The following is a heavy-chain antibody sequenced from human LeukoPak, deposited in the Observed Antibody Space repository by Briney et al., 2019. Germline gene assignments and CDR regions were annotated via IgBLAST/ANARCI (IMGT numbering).Heavy chain of an antibody. Sequence: GESLKISCKGSGYSFTSYWIGWVRQMPGKGLEWMGRIDPSDSYTNYSPSFQGHVTISADKSISTAYLQWSSLKASDTAIYYCARPRYFGYYYGMDVWGQGTTVTVSS. CDR2: IDPSDSYT. V-gene: IGHV5-10-1*01. D-gene: IGHD3-9*01. CDR3: ARPRYFGYYYGMDV. J-gene: IGHJ6*02. CDR1: GYSFTSYW.